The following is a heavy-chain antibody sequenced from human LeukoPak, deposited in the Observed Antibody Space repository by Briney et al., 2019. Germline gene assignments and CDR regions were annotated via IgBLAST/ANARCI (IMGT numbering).Heavy chain of an antibody. CDR1: GYIFTSYD. Sequence: ASVKVSCKASGYIFTSYDIYWVRQATGQGLEWMGWMNPNSGNTGYAQKFQGRVTMTRDTSISTAYMELSRLRSDDTAVYYCAREWLADAFDIWGQGTMVTVSS. CDR3: AREWLADAFDI. D-gene: IGHD6-19*01. V-gene: IGHV1-8*01. CDR2: MNPNSGNT. J-gene: IGHJ3*02.